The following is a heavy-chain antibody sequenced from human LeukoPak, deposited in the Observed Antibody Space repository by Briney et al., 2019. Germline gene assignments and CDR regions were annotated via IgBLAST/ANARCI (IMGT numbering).Heavy chain of an antibody. CDR3: ARASYSGSYKARAEYFQH. V-gene: IGHV4-4*07. Sequence: SETLSLTCTVSGGSISSYYWSWLRQPAGKGLEWIGRIYTSGSTNYNPSLKSRVTISVDTSKNQFSLKLSSVTAADTAVYYCARASYSGSYKARAEYFQHWGQGTLVTVSS. CDR1: GGSISSYY. D-gene: IGHD1-26*01. CDR2: IYTSGST. J-gene: IGHJ1*01.